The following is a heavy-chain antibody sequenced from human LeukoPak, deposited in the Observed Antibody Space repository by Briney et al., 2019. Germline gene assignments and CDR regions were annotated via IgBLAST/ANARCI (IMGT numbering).Heavy chain of an antibody. Sequence: SVKVSCKASGGTFSSYAIIWVRQAPGQGLEWMGGIIPIFGTANYAQKFQGRVTITADESTSTAYMELSSLRSEDTAVYYCARTGEYYDSSGLFDYWGQGTLVTVSS. CDR2: IIPIFGTA. V-gene: IGHV1-69*13. J-gene: IGHJ4*02. CDR3: ARTGEYYDSSGLFDY. CDR1: GGTFSSYA. D-gene: IGHD3-22*01.